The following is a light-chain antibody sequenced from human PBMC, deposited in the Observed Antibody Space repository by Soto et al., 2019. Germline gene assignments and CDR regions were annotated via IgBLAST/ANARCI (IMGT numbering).Light chain of an antibody. CDR2: DVT. J-gene: IGLJ1*01. V-gene: IGLV2-14*01. Sequence: QSALSQPASVSGSPGQSITISCTGTSSDVCGFEYVSWYQHQPGKAPKLIIYDVTKRPSGVSNRFSGSKSGNTASLTISGIQAEDEGDYYCGSITRSSTSVFGTGTKVTV. CDR1: SSDVCGFEY. CDR3: GSITRSSTSV.